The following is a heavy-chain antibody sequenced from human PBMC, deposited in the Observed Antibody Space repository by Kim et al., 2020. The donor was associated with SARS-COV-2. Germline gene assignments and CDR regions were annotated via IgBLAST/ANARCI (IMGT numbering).Heavy chain of an antibody. D-gene: IGHD6-19*01. CDR1: GFTFSSYA. CDR3: AKDQDSSGHFDY. CDR2: IYSGGSST. J-gene: IGHJ4*02. V-gene: IGHV3-23*03. Sequence: GGSLRLSCAASGFTFSSYAMSWVRQAPGKGLEWVSVIYSGGSSTYYADSVKGRFTISRDNSKNTLYLQMNSLRAEDTAVYYCAKDQDSSGHFDYCGQGTL.